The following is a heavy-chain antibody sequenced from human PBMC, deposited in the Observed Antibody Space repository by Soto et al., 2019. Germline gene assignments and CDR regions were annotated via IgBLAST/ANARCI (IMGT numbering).Heavy chain of an antibody. CDR3: AKRPRWAISATEHFDS. Sequence: SVKVSCKVSRYTLTELSMHWLRQAPGKGLERMGGFDPEDGETIYAQELQGRVTRTEDTSTDTAYMVLSSLRVEDSAVYYFAKRPRWAISATEHFDSWGQGTLVTVSS. J-gene: IGHJ4*02. D-gene: IGHD1-1*01. CDR2: FDPEDGET. V-gene: IGHV1-24*01. CDR1: RYTLTELS.